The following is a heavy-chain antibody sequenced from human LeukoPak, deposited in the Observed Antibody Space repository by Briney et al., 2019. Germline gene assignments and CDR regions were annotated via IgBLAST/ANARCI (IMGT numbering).Heavy chain of an antibody. CDR3: ARSNDILTGYYGTDYYYGMDV. Sequence: SQTLSLTCTFPVGSISSGGYSGSWIRKHPGKGLEWIGYIYYSGSTYYNPSLKSRVTISVDTSKNQFSLKLSSVTAADTAVYYCARSNDILTGYYGTDYYYGMDVWGQGTTVTVSS. CDR2: IYYSGST. D-gene: IGHD3-9*01. V-gene: IGHV4-31*03. J-gene: IGHJ6*02. CDR1: VGSISSGGYS.